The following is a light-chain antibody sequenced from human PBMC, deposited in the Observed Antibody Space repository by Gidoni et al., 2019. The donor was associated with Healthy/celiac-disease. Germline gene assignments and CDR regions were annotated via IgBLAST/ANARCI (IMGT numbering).Light chain of an antibody. CDR3: SSYTSSNKV. Sequence: QSALTQPASVSGSPRQSITISCTGTSSDVGGYNYVSWYQQHPGKAPKLMIYDVSNRPSGVSNRFSGSKSGNTASLNISGLQAEDEADYYCSSYTSSNKVFGGGTKLTVL. CDR1: SSDVGGYNY. CDR2: DVS. V-gene: IGLV2-14*01. J-gene: IGLJ2*01.